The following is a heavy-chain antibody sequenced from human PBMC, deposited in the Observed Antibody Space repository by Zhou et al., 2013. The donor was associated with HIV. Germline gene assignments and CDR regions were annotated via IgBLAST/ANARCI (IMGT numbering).Heavy chain of an antibody. CDR2: ISTYNGDI. CDR3: ARGGGNTDYYYYDMDV. CDR1: GYTFSSYG. Sequence: VQLVQSGPEVKKPGASVKVSCKASGYTFSSYGISWVRQAPGQGLEWMGWISTYNGDINYAQNLQDRVTMTTDTSTSTAYMELRRLRYDDTAIYYCARGGGNTDYYYYDMDVWGQGP. V-gene: IGHV1-18*01. J-gene: IGHJ6*02.